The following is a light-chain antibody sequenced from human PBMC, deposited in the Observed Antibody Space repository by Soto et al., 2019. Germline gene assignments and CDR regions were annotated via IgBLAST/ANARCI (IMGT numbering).Light chain of an antibody. J-gene: IGKJ2*01. CDR1: QSVNSN. CDR3: QQYGNWPLYT. CDR2: GAF. Sequence: IVMTQSPATLSVSPGERATLSCRASQSVNSNVAWYQQKPGQAPRLLMYGAFTRAAGVPDRFGGSGSGTEFTLTISSPQSEDSAVYYCQQYGNWPLYTFGQGTKLEIK. V-gene: IGKV3-15*01.